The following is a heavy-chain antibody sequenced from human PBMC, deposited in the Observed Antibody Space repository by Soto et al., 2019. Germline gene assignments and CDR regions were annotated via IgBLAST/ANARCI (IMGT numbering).Heavy chain of an antibody. J-gene: IGHJ6*02. D-gene: IGHD2-2*01. V-gene: IGHV1-69*13. CDR2: IIPIFGTA. CDR1: GGTFSSYA. CDR3: AATIIAVGGSGYYGLDV. Sequence: SVKVSCTASGGTFSSYAISWVRQAPGQGLEWMGGIIPIFGTANYAQKFQGRVTITADESTSTAYMELSSLRSEDTAVYYCAATIIAVGGSGYYGLDVWGQGTTVTVSS.